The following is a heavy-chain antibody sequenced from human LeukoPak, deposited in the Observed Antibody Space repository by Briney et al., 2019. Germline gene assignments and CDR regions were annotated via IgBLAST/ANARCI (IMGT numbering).Heavy chain of an antibody. CDR1: GGTFSNYA. V-gene: IGHV1-69*05. CDR3: ARVILTGLYNWFDP. D-gene: IGHD3-9*01. J-gene: IGHJ5*02. CDR2: IIPIFGTA. Sequence: GASVKVSCKTSGGTFSNYAISWVRQAPGQGLEWMGGIIPIFGTANYAQKFQGRVTITTDESTSTAYMELSSLRSEDTAVYYCARVILTGLYNWFDPWGQGTLVTVSS.